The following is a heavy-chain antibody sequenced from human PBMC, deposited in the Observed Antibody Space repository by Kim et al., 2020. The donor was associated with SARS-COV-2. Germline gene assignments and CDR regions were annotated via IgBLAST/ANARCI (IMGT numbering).Heavy chain of an antibody. Sequence: TDYNPCLKSRVALSVETSRNQFSLKLSSVTAADTAVFYCTRHLSGSSWFDYWGQGTLVTVSS. J-gene: IGHJ4*02. V-gene: IGHV4-39*01. D-gene: IGHD6-13*01. CDR2: T. CDR3: TRHLSGSSWFDY.